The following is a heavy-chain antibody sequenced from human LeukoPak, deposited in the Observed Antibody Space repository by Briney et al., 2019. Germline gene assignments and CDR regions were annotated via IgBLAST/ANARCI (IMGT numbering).Heavy chain of an antibody. J-gene: IGHJ3*02. CDR2: INNSGST. Sequence: PSETLSLTCAVSGGSFSGYSWSWIRQPPGKGLEWIGEINNSGSTNYNPSLKSRVTISVDTSKNQFSLKLSSVTAADTAVYYCARGRRFYGSGSYYRRIEAFDIWGQGTMVTVSS. D-gene: IGHD3-10*01. V-gene: IGHV4-34*01. CDR3: ARGRRFYGSGSYYRRIEAFDI. CDR1: GGSFSGYS.